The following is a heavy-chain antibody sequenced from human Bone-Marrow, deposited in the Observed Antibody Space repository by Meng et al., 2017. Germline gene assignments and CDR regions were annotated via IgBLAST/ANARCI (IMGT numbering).Heavy chain of an antibody. J-gene: IGHJ4*02. CDR3: AKTYYDILTGYYFKVRFDY. V-gene: IGHV3-23*01. CDR2: ISGSGGST. D-gene: IGHD3-9*01. Sequence: GESLKIPCAASGFTFSSYGMSWVRQAPGKGLEWVSAISGSGGSTYYADPVKGRFPISRDNSKNPLYPQVNSLRAEDTAVYYCAKTYYDILTGYYFKVRFDYWGQGTLVTVSS. CDR1: GFTFSSYG.